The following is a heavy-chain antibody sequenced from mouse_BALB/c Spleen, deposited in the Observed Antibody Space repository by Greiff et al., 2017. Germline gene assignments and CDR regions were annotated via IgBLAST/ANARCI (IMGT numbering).Heavy chain of an antibody. V-gene: IGHV14-3*02. Sequence: VQLKQSGAELVKPGASVKLPCTASGFNIKDTYMHWVKQRPEQGLEWIGRIDPANGNTKYDPKFQGKATITADTSSNTAYLQLSSLTSEDTAVYYCARVLYDYDVSWFAYWGQGTLVTVSA. CDR3: ARVLYDYDVSWFAY. CDR1: GFNIKDTY. CDR2: IDPANGNT. D-gene: IGHD2-4*01. J-gene: IGHJ3*01.